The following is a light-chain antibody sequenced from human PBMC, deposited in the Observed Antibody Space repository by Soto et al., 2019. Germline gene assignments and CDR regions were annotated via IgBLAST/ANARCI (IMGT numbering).Light chain of an antibody. J-gene: IGLJ3*02. CDR1: SSDVGSYNL. Sequence: QSALTPPASVPGSPEQSITISCTGTSSDVGSYNLVSWYQQHPGKAPKVMIYEATMRPSGVSNRFSGSKSGNTASLTISGLQAEDEADYYCCAYAGSGTVVFGGGTKLTVL. CDR2: EAT. CDR3: CAYAGSGTVV. V-gene: IGLV2-23*01.